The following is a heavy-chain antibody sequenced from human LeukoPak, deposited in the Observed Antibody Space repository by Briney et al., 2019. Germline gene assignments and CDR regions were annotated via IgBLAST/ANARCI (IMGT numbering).Heavy chain of an antibody. J-gene: IGHJ4*02. CDR3: ARHSRTYYDLLTGPYGGSFDY. CDR2: INHSGST. V-gene: IGHV4-34*01. D-gene: IGHD3-9*01. Sequence: PETLSLTCAVYGGSFSGYYWSWIRQPPGKRLEWIGEINHSGSTNYNPSLKSRVTISVDTSKNQFSLKLSSVTAADTAVYFCARHSRTYYDLLTGPYGGSFDYWGQRTLVTVSS. CDR1: GGSFSGYY.